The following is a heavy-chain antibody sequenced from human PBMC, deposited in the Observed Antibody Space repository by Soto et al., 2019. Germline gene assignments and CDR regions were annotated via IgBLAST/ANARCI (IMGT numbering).Heavy chain of an antibody. V-gene: IGHV3-74*01. CDR3: ARGLRGAYGMDV. CDR2: IKGDGSIT. D-gene: IGHD3-10*01. J-gene: IGHJ6*02. CDR1: GFTFSDHW. Sequence: EVQLVESGGGLVQPGGSLRLXCAASGFTFSDHWIHWVRQGPGEGLVWVSRIKGDGSITNYADSVKGRFTIXXXXXXXXXXXXXXXXRVEDTALYYCARGLRGAYGMDVWGQGTTVTVXS.